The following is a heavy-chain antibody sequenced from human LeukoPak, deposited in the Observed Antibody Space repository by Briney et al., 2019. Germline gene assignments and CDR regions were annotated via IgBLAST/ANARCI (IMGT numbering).Heavy chain of an antibody. CDR3: ARDSNALDI. J-gene: IGHJ3*02. CDR2: IYYSGST. D-gene: IGHD2-2*01. CDR1: GGAISSYY. V-gene: IGHV4-59*12. Sequence: PSETLSLTCSVSGGAISSYYWSWIRQPPGKGLEWIGYIYYSGSTNYNPSLKSRVTISVDTSKNQFSLKLSSVTAADTAVYYCARDSNALDIWGRGTVVTVSS.